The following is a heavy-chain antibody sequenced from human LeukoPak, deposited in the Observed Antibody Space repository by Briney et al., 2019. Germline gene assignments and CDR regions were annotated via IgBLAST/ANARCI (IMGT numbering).Heavy chain of an antibody. Sequence: GSSVKVSCXASGGTFSSYAISWVRQAPGQGLEWMGGIIPIFGTANYAQKFQGRVTITADESTSTAYMELSSLRSEDTAVYYCATSVWPPYYYYYYMDVWGKGTTVTVSS. CDR1: GGTFSSYA. J-gene: IGHJ6*03. D-gene: IGHD2-8*01. CDR2: IIPIFGTA. V-gene: IGHV1-69*01. CDR3: ATSVWPPYYYYYYMDV.